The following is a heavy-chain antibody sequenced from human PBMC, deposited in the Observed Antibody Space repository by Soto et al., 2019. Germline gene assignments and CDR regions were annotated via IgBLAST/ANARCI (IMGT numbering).Heavy chain of an antibody. CDR3: ARGHYYYALDV. CDR2: VSHSGSP. Sequence: TLSLTCAVSGGSVSSGVFSWNWIRQSPGQGLEWIGSVSHSGSPYYTASLRSRVTISLDKSTNQISLNLTSVTPADTAVYFCARGHYYYALDVWGQGTMVTVSS. D-gene: IGHD3-10*01. J-gene: IGHJ3*01. V-gene: IGHV4-30-2*06. CDR1: GGSVSSGVFS.